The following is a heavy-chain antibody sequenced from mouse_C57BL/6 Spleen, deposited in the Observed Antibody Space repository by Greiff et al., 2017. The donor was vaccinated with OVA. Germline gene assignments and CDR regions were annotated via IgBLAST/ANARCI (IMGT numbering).Heavy chain of an antibody. V-gene: IGHV5-4*01. D-gene: IGHD2-3*01. CDR3: ARDGYSFAY. J-gene: IGHJ3*01. CDR2: ISDGGSYT. Sequence: VQLKESGGGLVKPGGSLKLSCAASGFTFSSYAMSWVRQTPEKRLEWVATISDGGSYTYYPDNVKGRFTISRENAKNNLYLQMSHLKSEDTAMYYCARDGYSFAYWGQGTLVTVSA. CDR1: GFTFSSYA.